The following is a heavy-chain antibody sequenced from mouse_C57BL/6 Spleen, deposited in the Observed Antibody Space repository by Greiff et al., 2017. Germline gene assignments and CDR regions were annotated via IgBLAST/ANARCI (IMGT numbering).Heavy chain of an antibody. Sequence: EVMLVESGPVLVKPGASVKMSCKASGYTFTDYYMNWVKQSHGKSLEWIGVINPYNGGTSYNQKFKGKATLTVDKSSSTAYMELNSLTSEDSAVYYCARRNYGRYEAWFAYWGQGTMVTVSA. CDR2: INPYNGGT. D-gene: IGHD2-1*01. V-gene: IGHV1-19*01. J-gene: IGHJ3*01. CDR3: ARRNYGRYEAWFAY. CDR1: GYTFTDYY.